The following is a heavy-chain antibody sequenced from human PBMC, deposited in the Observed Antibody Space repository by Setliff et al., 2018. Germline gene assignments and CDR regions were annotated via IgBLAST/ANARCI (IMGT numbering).Heavy chain of an antibody. J-gene: IGHJ3*02. D-gene: IGHD2-2*01. Sequence: SETLSLTCNVSGASISGSAYYWGWIRQPPGKGLEWIGSVYSSGSPYYNPSLKSRVTISGDTSKNQFSLKLNYVTAADTAVYYCARALGYCSRTRCYADAFDIWGQGTMVTVSS. CDR2: VYSSGSP. CDR1: GASISGSAYY. V-gene: IGHV4-39*07. CDR3: ARALGYCSRTRCYADAFDI.